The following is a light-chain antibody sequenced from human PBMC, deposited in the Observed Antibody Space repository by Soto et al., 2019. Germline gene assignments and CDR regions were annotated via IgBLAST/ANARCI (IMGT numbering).Light chain of an antibody. CDR2: ENN. V-gene: IGLV1-51*02. Sequence: QSVLTQPPSVSAAPGQKVTISCSGSSSNIGNNYVSWYQQLPGTAPKLLIYENNKRPSGIPDRFSGSKSGTSATLGITGLQTGDDADYYCGTWDSSLSGVYVFGTGTKLTVL. CDR3: GTWDSSLSGVYV. CDR1: SSNIGNNY. J-gene: IGLJ1*01.